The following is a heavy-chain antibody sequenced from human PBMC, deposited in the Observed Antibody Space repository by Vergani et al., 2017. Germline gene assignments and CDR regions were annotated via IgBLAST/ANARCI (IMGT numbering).Heavy chain of an antibody. J-gene: IGHJ4*02. CDR2: ISYDGSNK. V-gene: IGHV3-30*18. Sequence: QVQLVESGGGVVQPGRSLRLSCAASGFTFSSYGMHWVRQAPGKGLEWVAVISYDGSNKYYADSVKGRFTISRDNSKNTLYLQMNSLRAEDTAVYYGAKGGSSGWGTFDYWGQGTLVTVSS. D-gene: IGHD6-19*01. CDR1: GFTFSSYG. CDR3: AKGGSSGWGTFDY.